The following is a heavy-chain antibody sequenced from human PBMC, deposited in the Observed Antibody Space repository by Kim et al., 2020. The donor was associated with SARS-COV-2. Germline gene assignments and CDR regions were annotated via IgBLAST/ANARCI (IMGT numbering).Heavy chain of an antibody. J-gene: IGHJ4*01. CDR3: AREYYGGHDY. Sequence: STNNNPSLKCRVTISVDTSKHPVSLKLSSVTAADTAVYYCAREYYGGHDYWGQGTLVTVSS. D-gene: IGHD4-17*01. V-gene: IGHV4-59*01. CDR2: ST.